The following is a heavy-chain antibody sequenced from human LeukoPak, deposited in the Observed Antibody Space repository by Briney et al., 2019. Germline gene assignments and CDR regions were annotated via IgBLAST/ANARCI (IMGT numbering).Heavy chain of an antibody. CDR2: ISGSGGST. D-gene: IGHD3-10*01. V-gene: IGHV3-23*01. CDR1: GFTFSSYA. J-gene: IGHJ4*02. Sequence: GGSLRLSCAASGFTFSSYAMSWVRQAPGKGLEWVSAISGSGGSTYYADSVKGRFTISRDNSKNTLYLQMNSLRAEDTAVYYCAKVSGDGDAEYYFEYWGQGTLVTVSS. CDR3: AKVSGDGDAEYYFEY.